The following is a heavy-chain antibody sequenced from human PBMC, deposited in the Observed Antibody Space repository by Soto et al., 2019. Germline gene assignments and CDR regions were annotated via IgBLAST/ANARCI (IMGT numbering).Heavy chain of an antibody. J-gene: IGHJ6*02. CDR3: ASSWIQLWKYYYGMDV. CDR1: GGSISSSSYY. V-gene: IGHV4-39*01. Sequence: SETLSLTCTVSGGSISSSSYYWGWIRQPPGKGLEWIGSIYYSGSTYYNPSLKSRVTISVDTSKNQFSLKLSSVTAADTAVYYCASSWIQLWKYYYGMDVSGQGTTVTVS. D-gene: IGHD5-18*01. CDR2: IYYSGST.